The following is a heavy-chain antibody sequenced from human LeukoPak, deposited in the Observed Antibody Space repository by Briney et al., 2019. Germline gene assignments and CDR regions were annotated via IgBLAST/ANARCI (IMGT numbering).Heavy chain of an antibody. CDR3: ARCMVRGVIITD. V-gene: IGHV4-39*07. D-gene: IGHD3-10*01. Sequence: SETLSLTCIVSGGSISSSSYYWGWIRQPPGKGLEWIGSIYYSGSTYYNPSLKSRVTISVDTSKNQFSLKLSSVTAADTAVYYCARCMVRGVIITDWGQGTLVTVSS. CDR1: GGSISSSSYY. CDR2: IYYSGST. J-gene: IGHJ4*02.